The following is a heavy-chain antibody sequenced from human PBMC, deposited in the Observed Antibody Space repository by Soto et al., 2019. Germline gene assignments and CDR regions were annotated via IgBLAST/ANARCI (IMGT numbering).Heavy chain of an antibody. Sequence: QVQLVQSGAEVKKPGSSLKVSCKASGGTFSSPTISWVRQAPGQGLEWMGGVSPIFGTTFYAQTFQGRLTITSDASSGTADMELSSLKSDDTAVYYCAGGGSSGGWFFDVWGRGTLVTVSS. D-gene: IGHD1-26*01. V-gene: IGHV1-69*01. CDR2: VSPIFGTT. CDR3: AGGGSSGGWFFDV. J-gene: IGHJ2*01. CDR1: GGTFSSPT.